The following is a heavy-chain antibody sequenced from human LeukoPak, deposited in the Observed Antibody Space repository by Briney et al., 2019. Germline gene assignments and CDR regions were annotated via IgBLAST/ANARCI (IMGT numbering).Heavy chain of an antibody. V-gene: IGHV3-13*01. CDR2: IGTAGDT. Sequence: GGPLRLSCAASGLTFSSYDMHWVRQPTGKGLEGVSTIGTAGDTYYPGSVKGRFTISRENAKNSLYLQLNSLRAGDTAVYYCARSRDGYNLWYFDLWGRGTLVTVSS. D-gene: IGHD5-24*01. J-gene: IGHJ2*01. CDR1: GLTFSSYD. CDR3: ARSRDGYNLWYFDL.